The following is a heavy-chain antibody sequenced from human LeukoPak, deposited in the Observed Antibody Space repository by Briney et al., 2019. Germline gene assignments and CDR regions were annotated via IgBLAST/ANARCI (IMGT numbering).Heavy chain of an antibody. CDR1: GFTFSSYA. CDR2: ISYDGSNK. CDR3: ARENSGIAATDIIDY. D-gene: IGHD6-13*01. V-gene: IGHV3-30-3*01. J-gene: IGHJ4*02. Sequence: GGSLRLSCAASGFTFSSYAMHWVRQAPGKGLEWVAVISYDGSNKYYADSVKGRFTISRDNSKNTLYLQMNSLRAEDTAIYYCARENSGIAATDIIDYWGQGTLVTVSS.